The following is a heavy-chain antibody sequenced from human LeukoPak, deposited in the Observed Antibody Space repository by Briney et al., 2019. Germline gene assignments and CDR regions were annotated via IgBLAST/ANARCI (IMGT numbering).Heavy chain of an antibody. CDR2: INSDGSST. CDR3: ASGRVGATFSDY. V-gene: IGHV3-74*03. D-gene: IGHD1-26*01. Sequence: GGSLTLSCAASGFTFTTYWMHWVRQAPGKGLVWLSRINSDGSSTTYADPVKGRFTISRDNAKNTLYLQMNSLRAEDTAVYYCASGRVGATFSDYWGQGTLVTVSS. J-gene: IGHJ4*02. CDR1: GFTFTTYW.